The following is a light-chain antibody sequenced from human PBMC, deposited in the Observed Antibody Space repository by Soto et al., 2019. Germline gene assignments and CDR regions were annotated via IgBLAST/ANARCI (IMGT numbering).Light chain of an antibody. CDR2: GAS. CDR3: QQYNNRPPWT. Sequence: EVVMTQSPATLSVSPGERATLSCRASQSVSSNLAWYQQKPGQAPRLLIYGASTRATGIPARFSGSGSGTAFTLTISSLQYEDFAVYYCQQYNNRPPWTFGQGTKVEIK. CDR1: QSVSSN. J-gene: IGKJ1*01. V-gene: IGKV3-15*01.